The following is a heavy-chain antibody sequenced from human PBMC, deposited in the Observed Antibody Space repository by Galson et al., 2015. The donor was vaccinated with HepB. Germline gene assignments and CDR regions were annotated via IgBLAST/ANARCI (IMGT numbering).Heavy chain of an antibody. CDR3: AAYTDMADC. D-gene: IGHD5-18*01. Sequence: QSGAEVKKPGESLRISCKGSGHTFTCYWISWVRQMPGKGLEWMGRIDPSDSYSDYSPSFQGHISISADKSTSTAYLQWNSLEASDTAMYYCAAYTDMADCWGQGTLVTVSS. J-gene: IGHJ4*02. V-gene: IGHV5-10-1*01. CDR2: IDPSDSYS. CDR1: GHTFTCYW.